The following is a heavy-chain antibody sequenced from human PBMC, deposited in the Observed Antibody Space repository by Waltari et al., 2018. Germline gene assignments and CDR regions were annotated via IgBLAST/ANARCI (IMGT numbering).Heavy chain of an antibody. J-gene: IGHJ4*02. CDR3: ARDLMTTVTTEFYFDY. CDR1: GYTFSASS. CDR2: INPKSGDT. D-gene: IGHD4-4*01. V-gene: IGHV1-2*02. Sequence: QVQLVQSGAEMRKPGASVTVSCQPSGYTFSASSVHWVRQAPGQGLEWMGWINPKSGDTHYAQNFQGRATMTRDTSISTVYMELSRLTSDDTAVYYCARDLMTTVTTEFYFDYWGQGTLVIISS.